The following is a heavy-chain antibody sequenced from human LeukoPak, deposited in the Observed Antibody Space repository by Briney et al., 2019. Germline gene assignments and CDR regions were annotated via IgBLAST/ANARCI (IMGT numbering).Heavy chain of an antibody. D-gene: IGHD4-17*01. V-gene: IGHV3-7*01. CDR1: EFTFSSYW. CDR2: IKQDGGQI. CDR3: ARLGARQMLEY. Sequence: GGSLRLSCAASEFTFSSYWVSWVRQAPGKGLEWVANIKQDGGQIYYLESVKGRFTVSRDNAKNSLYLQMNSLRAEDTAVYYCARLGARQMLEYWGQGTLVTVSS. J-gene: IGHJ4*02.